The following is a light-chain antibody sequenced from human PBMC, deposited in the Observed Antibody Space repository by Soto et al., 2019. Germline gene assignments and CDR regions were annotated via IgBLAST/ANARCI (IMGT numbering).Light chain of an antibody. CDR3: QQYYSLPYT. J-gene: IGKJ2*01. Sequence: DIVVTQSPASLAVSLGERATINCRSSQSVLNNSNRKNFLAWYQQKPGQPPKLLFYWASIREIGVPARFSGSGSGADFTLTISGLQAEDVGVYYCQQYYSLPYTFGPGTKVDIK. V-gene: IGKV4-1*01. CDR1: QSVLNNSNRKNF. CDR2: WAS.